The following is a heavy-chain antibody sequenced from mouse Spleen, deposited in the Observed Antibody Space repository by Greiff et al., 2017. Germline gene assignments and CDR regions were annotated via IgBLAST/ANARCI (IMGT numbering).Heavy chain of an antibody. V-gene: IGHV1-47*01. Sequence: QVQLKQSGAELVKPGASVKMSCKASGYTFTTYPIEWMKQNHGKSLEWIGNFHPYNDDTKYNEKFKGKATLTVEKSSSTVYLELSRLTSDDSAVYYCARGRSYYSYDAVMDYWGQGTSVTVSS. CDR1: GYTFTTYP. J-gene: IGHJ4*01. CDR2: FHPYNDDT. CDR3: ARGRSYYSYDAVMDY. D-gene: IGHD2-12*01.